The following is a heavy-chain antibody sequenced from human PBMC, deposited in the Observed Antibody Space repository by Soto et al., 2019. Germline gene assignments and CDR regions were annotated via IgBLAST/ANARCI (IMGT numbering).Heavy chain of an antibody. J-gene: IGHJ4*02. CDR1: GYTFTSYG. V-gene: IGHV1-18*01. CDR2: ISAYNGNT. Sequence: QVQLVQSGAEVKKPGASVKVSCKASGYTFTSYGISWVRQAPGQGLEWMGWISAYNGNTNYTQKLQGRVTMTTDTSTSTAYMELRSLRSDDTAVYYCARDVETTVTFVSADYWGQGTLVTVSS. CDR3: ARDVETTVTFVSADY. D-gene: IGHD4-17*01.